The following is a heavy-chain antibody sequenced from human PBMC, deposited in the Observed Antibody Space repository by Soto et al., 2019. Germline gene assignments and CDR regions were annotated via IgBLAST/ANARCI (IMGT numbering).Heavy chain of an antibody. CDR1: GFTFSSYG. J-gene: IGHJ4*02. Sequence: QVKLVESGGGVVQPWRSLRLSCAASGFTFSSYGMHWVRQAPGKGLEWVAVISYAGIIKYYADSVKGRFTISRDNSKNTVYRQMNSLGDEDTAVYHFAKGGSHWGSDYLGQGTLVTVSS. CDR2: ISYAGIIK. V-gene: IGHV3-30*18. CDR3: AKGGSHWGSDY. D-gene: IGHD7-27*01.